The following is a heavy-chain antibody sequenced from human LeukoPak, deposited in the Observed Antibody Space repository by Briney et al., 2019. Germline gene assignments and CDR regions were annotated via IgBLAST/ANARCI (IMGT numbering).Heavy chain of an antibody. J-gene: IGHJ5*02. D-gene: IGHD6-13*01. CDR3: ARDRHSSSARFDP. V-gene: IGHV4-59*01. CDR1: GGSISIYY. Sequence: SGTLSLTCTVSGGSISIYYWSWIRQPPGKGLEWIGYIYYSGSTNYNPSLKSRVTISVDTSKNQFSLKLSSVTAADTAVYYCARDRHSSSARFDPWGQGTLVTVSS. CDR2: IYYSGST.